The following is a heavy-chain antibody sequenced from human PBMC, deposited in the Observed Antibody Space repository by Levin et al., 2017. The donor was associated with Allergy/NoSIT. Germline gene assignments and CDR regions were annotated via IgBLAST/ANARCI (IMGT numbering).Heavy chain of an antibody. CDR1: GFTFSSHA. D-gene: IGHD2-15*01. Sequence: GGSLRLSCAASGFTFSSHAMHWVRQAPGKGLEWVAVVSYDGNNKYYTDSVKGRFTISRDNSRNTLFLEMNSLRVEDRAVYYCARDSSGGIAVVAAATGDLDYWGQGTLVTVSS. CDR2: VSYDGNNK. CDR3: ARDSSGGIAVVAAATGDLDY. V-gene: IGHV3-30*03. J-gene: IGHJ4*02.